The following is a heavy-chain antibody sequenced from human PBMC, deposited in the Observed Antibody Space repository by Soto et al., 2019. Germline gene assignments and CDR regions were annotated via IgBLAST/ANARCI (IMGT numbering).Heavy chain of an antibody. D-gene: IGHD6-13*01. V-gene: IGHV1-2*04. J-gene: IGHJ6*02. CDR1: GYTFTGYY. Sequence: ASVKVSCKASGYTFTGYYMHWVRQAPGQGLEWMGWINPNSGGTNYAQKFQGWVTMTRDTSISTAYMELSRLRSDDTAVYYCARASAAGPYYYYYGMDVWGQGTTVTVSS. CDR2: INPNSGGT. CDR3: ARASAAGPYYYYYGMDV.